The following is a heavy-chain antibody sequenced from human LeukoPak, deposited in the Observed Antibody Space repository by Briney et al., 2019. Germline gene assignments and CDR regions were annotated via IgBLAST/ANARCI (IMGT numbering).Heavy chain of an antibody. V-gene: IGHV3-30*03. J-gene: IGHJ4*02. Sequence: PGKSLRLSCLTSGFTFSRYGMHWVRQAPGKGLEWVAVTSFDGNNENYADSVKGRFTISRDDSKNTLYLQMNSLRVEDTAMYYCARGPHHYDASGPGYWGQGTLVTVSA. CDR3: ARGPHHYDASGPGY. CDR2: TSFDGNNE. D-gene: IGHD3-3*01. CDR1: GFTFSRYG.